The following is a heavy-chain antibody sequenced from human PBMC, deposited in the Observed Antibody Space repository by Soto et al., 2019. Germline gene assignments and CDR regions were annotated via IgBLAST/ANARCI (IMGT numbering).Heavy chain of an antibody. D-gene: IGHD5-18*01. Sequence: GGSLRLSCAASGFTFSNAWMNWVRQAPGKGLEWVGRIKSKTDGGTTDYAAPVKGRFTISRDDSKNTLYLQMNSLKTEDTAVYYCTTDRNTATEITRNYYYYGMDVWGQGTTVTVSS. J-gene: IGHJ6*02. CDR3: TTDRNTATEITRNYYYYGMDV. CDR1: GFTFSNAW. CDR2: IKSKTDGGTT. V-gene: IGHV3-15*07.